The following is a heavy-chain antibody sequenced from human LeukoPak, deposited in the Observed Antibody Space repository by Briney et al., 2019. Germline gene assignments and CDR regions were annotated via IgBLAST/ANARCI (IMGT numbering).Heavy chain of an antibody. D-gene: IGHD6-13*01. J-gene: IGHJ6*02. CDR3: ATEAAGIYYYYGLDA. CDR1: GYTLNELS. V-gene: IGHV1-24*01. CDR2: FDPEDDET. Sequence: ASVKVSCKVSGYTLNELSMHWVRQTPGRGLEWMGGFDPEDDETIYAQSFQGRVTMTEDTSIDTAYMELSSLRYDDSAVYYCATEAAGIYYYYGLDAWGQGTTVTVSS.